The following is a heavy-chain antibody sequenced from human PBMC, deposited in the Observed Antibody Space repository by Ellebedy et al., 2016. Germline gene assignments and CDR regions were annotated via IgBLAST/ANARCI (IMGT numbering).Heavy chain of an antibody. Sequence: SETLSLTCTVSGGSISSYYWSWIRQPPGKGLEWIGYIYYSGSTNYNPSLKSRVTISVDTSKNQFSLKLSSVTAADTAVYYCARESVDSSGWYYYYGMDVWGQGTTVTVSS. CDR1: GGSISSYY. J-gene: IGHJ6*02. D-gene: IGHD6-19*01. CDR2: IYYSGST. CDR3: ARESVDSSGWYYYYGMDV. V-gene: IGHV4-59*01.